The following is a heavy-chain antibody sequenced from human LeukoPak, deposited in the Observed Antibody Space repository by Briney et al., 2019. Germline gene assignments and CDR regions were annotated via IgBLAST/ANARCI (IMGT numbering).Heavy chain of an antibody. V-gene: IGHV3-33*01. D-gene: IGHD2-21*02. J-gene: IGHJ3*02. CDR2: TWYDESNK. CDR3: ARDLWCGAVCYGTFDI. Sequence: GGSLRLSCAASGFIFSNYGMHWVRQAPGKGLEWVALTWYDESNKYYADSVKGRFTISRDNSKNTLYLQMNSLRAEDTAVYYCARDLWCGAVCYGTFDIWGQGTMVSVSS. CDR1: GFIFSNYG.